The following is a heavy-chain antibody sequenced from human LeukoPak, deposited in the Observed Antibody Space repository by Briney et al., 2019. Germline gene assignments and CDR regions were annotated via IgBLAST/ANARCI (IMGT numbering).Heavy chain of an antibody. V-gene: IGHV3-74*01. J-gene: IGHJ4*02. CDR2: INGDGSST. Sequence: PWGSLRLSCAASGFIFKNYWMHWVRQTPGEGPLWLSRINGDGSSTSYANSVQGRFIISRDNAKNTLYLQMNSLRAEDTAVYYCTRQWHTPSDYWGQGTLVTVSS. CDR3: TRQWHTPSDY. D-gene: IGHD6-19*01. CDR1: GFIFKNYW.